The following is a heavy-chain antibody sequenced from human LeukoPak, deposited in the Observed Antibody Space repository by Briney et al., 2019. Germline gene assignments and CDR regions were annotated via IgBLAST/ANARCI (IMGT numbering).Heavy chain of an antibody. CDR3: ARQKWEQQGRDYYFYGLDV. CDR1: AGSISSSNW. J-gene: IGHJ6*02. D-gene: IGHD1-26*01. CDR2: IYLYGTT. V-gene: IGHV4-4*02. Sequence: TSETLSLTCAVSAGSISSSNWWSWVRQSPVKGLEWIGEIYLYGTTNYNPSLKSRVTMSVDKSKNQFSLKLSSVTAADMAVYYCARQKWEQQGRDYYFYGLDVWGPGTTVTVSS.